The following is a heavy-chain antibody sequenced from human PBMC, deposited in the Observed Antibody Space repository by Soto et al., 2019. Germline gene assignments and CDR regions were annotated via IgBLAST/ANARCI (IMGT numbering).Heavy chain of an antibody. D-gene: IGHD4-17*01. CDR1: GDSVSDNTAA. Sequence: QVQLQQSGPVLVKPSQTLSLTCAISGDSVSDNTAAWNWIRQSPSRGLEWLGRTYYRSRWYNDYAISVRSRIIINPDTSKNQFSLQLNSVTPEDTAVYYCARDGGIALTTFDFWGQGSLVTVSS. J-gene: IGHJ4*02. CDR2: TYYRSRWYN. CDR3: ARDGGIALTTFDF. V-gene: IGHV6-1*01.